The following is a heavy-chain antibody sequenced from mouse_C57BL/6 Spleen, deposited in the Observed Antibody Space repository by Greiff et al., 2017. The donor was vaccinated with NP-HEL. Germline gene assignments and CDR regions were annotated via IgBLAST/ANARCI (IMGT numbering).Heavy chain of an antibody. D-gene: IGHD2-5*01. CDR3: ARPYYSNYVYFDY. Sequence: VQLQQPGAELVMPGASVKLSCKASGYTFTSYWMHWVKQRPGQGLEWIGEIDPSDSYTNYNQKFKGKSTLTVDKSSSTAYMQLSSLTSEDSAVYYCARPYYSNYVYFDYWGQGTTLTVSS. J-gene: IGHJ2*01. CDR1: GYTFTSYW. CDR2: IDPSDSYT. V-gene: IGHV1-69*01.